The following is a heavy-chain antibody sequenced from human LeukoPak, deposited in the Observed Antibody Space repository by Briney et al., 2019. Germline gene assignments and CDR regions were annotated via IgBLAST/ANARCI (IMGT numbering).Heavy chain of an antibody. Sequence: GGSLRLSCAASGFTFSSYWMSWVRQAPGKGLEWVANIKQDGSEKYYVDSVKGRFTISRDNAKNSLYLQMNSLKTEDTAVYYCTTPFRGYDNNFDYWGQGTLVTVSS. CDR2: IKQDGSEK. J-gene: IGHJ4*02. CDR3: TTPFRGYDNNFDY. D-gene: IGHD5-12*01. CDR1: GFTFSSYW. V-gene: IGHV3-7*03.